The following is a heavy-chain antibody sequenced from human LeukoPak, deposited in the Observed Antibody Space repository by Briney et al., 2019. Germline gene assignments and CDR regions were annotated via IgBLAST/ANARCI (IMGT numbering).Heavy chain of an antibody. V-gene: IGHV3-74*01. Sequence: GGSLRLSCAASGFALSSYWMRWVRQAPGKGPVWVSRISGDGSRTAYADSVKGRFTISRDNAKNTLYLQMNSLRAEDTAVYYCARDPDLSGYSFFDSWGQGTLVTVSS. CDR2: ISGDGSRT. J-gene: IGHJ4*02. CDR1: GFALSSYW. D-gene: IGHD3-22*01. CDR3: ARDPDLSGYSFFDS.